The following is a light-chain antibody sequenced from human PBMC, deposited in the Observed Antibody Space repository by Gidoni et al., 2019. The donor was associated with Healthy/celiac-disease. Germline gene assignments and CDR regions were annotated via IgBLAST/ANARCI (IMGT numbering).Light chain of an antibody. CDR2: AAS. CDR3: QPYYSYPPT. V-gene: IGKV1-8*01. CDR1: QGISSY. J-gene: IGKJ1*01. Sequence: AIRITQSPSSLSASTGDRVTITCRASQGISSYLAWYQQKPGKAPKLLIYAASTLQSGVPSRFSGSGSGTDFTLTISCLQSEDFATYYCQPYYSYPPTFGQGTKVEIK.